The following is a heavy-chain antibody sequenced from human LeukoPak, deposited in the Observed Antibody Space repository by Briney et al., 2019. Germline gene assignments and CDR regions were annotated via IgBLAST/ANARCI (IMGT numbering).Heavy chain of an antibody. V-gene: IGHV3-30*18. CDR2: ISYDGSNK. CDR3: AKDMRDYYYYGMDV. CDR1: GFTFSSYG. J-gene: IGHJ6*02. D-gene: IGHD3-16*01. Sequence: GGSLRLSCAASGFTFSSYGMHWVRQAPGKGLECVAVISYDGSNKYYADSVKGRFTVSRDNSKNTLYLQMNSLRAEDTALYYCAKDMRDYYYYGMDVWGQGTTVTVSS.